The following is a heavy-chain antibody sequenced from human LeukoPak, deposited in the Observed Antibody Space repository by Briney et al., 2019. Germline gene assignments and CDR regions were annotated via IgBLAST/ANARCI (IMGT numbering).Heavy chain of an antibody. CDR3: ARERGYSGYVQGYYFDY. CDR1: GYSTSSGYY. CDR2: IYHSGST. Sequence: SETLSLTCTVSGYSTSSGYYWGWIRQPPGKGLEWIGSIYHSGSTYYNPSLKSRVTISVDTSKNQFSLKLSSVTAADTAVYYCARERGYSGYVQGYYFDYWGQGTLVTVSS. D-gene: IGHD5-12*01. V-gene: IGHV4-38-2*02. J-gene: IGHJ4*02.